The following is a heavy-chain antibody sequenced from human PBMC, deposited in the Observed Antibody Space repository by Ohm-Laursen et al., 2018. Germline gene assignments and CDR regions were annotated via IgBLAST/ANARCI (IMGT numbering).Heavy chain of an antibody. V-gene: IGHV4-39*01. D-gene: IGHD1-26*01. CDR3: ASNGGATWGDAFDI. Sequence: PSDTLSLTCTVSGGSISSSSYYWGWIRQPPGKGLEWIGSIYYSGSTYYNPSLKSRVTISVDTSKNQFSLKLSSVTAADTAVYYCASNGGATWGDAFDIWGQGTMVTVSS. CDR2: IYYSGST. CDR1: GGSISSSSYY. J-gene: IGHJ3*02.